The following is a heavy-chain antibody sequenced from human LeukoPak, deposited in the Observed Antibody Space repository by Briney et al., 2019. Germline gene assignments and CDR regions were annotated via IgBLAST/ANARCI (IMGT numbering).Heavy chain of an antibody. CDR2: IIPIFGTA. J-gene: IGHJ4*02. CDR3: ARGTAAADPVFDY. Sequence: SVKVSCKASGGTFSSYAISWVRQAPGQGLEWMGGIIPIFGTANYAQKFQGRVTITADESTSTAYMELSSLRSEDTAVYYCARGTAAADPVFDYWGQGTLVTVSS. D-gene: IGHD6-13*01. V-gene: IGHV1-69*13. CDR1: GGTFSSYA.